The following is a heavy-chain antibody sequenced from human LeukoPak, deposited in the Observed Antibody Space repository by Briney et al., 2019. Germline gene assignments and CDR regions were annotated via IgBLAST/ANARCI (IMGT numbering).Heavy chain of an antibody. CDR1: GFTFSSYA. CDR2: ISHDGSNK. Sequence: GGSLRLSCAASGFTFSSYAMHWVRQAPGKGLEWVAAISHDGSNKFHADSVKGRFTISRDNSKNTVYLQMNSLRAEDTAVYFCAGSPKYSSSWYEYFQHWGQGTLVTVSS. CDR3: AGSPKYSSSWYEYFQH. V-gene: IGHV3-30*01. D-gene: IGHD6-13*01. J-gene: IGHJ1*01.